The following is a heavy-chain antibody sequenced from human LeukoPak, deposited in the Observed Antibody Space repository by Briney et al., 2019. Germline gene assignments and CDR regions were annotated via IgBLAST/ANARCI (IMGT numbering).Heavy chain of an antibody. CDR1: GFTFSSYG. V-gene: IGHV3-33*06. Sequence: PGRSLRLSCAASGFTFSSYGMHWVRQAPGKGLEWVAVIWYDGSNKYYADSVKGRFTISRDNSKNTLYLQMNSLRAEDMAVYYCAKIGDYGDPKSLWGQGTLVTVSS. J-gene: IGHJ4*02. D-gene: IGHD4-17*01. CDR3: AKIGDYGDPKSL. CDR2: IWYDGSNK.